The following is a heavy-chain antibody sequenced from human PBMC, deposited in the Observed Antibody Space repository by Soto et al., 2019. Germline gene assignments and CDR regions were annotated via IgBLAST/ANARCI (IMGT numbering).Heavy chain of an antibody. V-gene: IGHV1-2*04. CDR3: ARVSDYGDPDFDY. CDR2: INPNSGGT. CDR1: GYTFTGYY. J-gene: IGHJ4*02. Sequence: ASVKVSCKASGYTFTGYYMHWVRQAPGQGLEWMGWINPNSGGTNYAQKFQGWVTMTRDTSISTAYMELSRLRSDDTAVYYCARVSDYGDPDFDYWGQGTLVTVS. D-gene: IGHD4-17*01.